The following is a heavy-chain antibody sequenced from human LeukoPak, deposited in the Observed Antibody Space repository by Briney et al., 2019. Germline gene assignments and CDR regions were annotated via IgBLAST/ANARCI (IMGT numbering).Heavy chain of an antibody. Sequence: SETLSLSCPVSGGSISSYYWSWIRQPPGKGLEWIGYIYYSGSTNYNPSLKSRVTISVDTSKNQFSLKLSSVTAADTAVYYCARGKVHYYYGMDVWGQGTTVTVSS. V-gene: IGHV4-59*01. CDR2: IYYSGST. J-gene: IGHJ6*02. CDR1: GGSISSYY. CDR3: ARGKVHYYYGMDV.